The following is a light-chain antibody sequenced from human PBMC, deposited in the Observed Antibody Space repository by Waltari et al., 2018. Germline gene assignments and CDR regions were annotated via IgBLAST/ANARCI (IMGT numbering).Light chain of an antibody. V-gene: IGKV3-11*01. CDR2: DAS. Sequence: EVVLTQSPGTLSLSPGERATLSCRASQSVSSYLAWYQQRPGQAPRFLIYDASNRATGIPARFSGSGSGTDFTLTISSLEPEDFAVYYCQQRGSWPPTFGGGTKV. J-gene: IGKJ4*01. CDR3: QQRGSWPPT. CDR1: QSVSSY.